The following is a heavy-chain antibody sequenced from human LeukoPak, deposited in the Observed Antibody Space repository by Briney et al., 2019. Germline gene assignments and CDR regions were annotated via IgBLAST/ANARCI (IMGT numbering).Heavy chain of an antibody. CDR2: ISGSGDST. D-gene: IGHD2-21*02. Sequence: GGSLRLSCAASGFTFSSYGMSWVRQAPGQGLEWVSAISGSGDSTYYADSVKGRFTISRDNSKNTLHLQMNSLRADDTAVYYCAKGDAVVVTASPGYWGQGTLVTVSS. V-gene: IGHV3-23*01. CDR3: AKGDAVVVTASPGY. CDR1: GFTFSSYG. J-gene: IGHJ4*02.